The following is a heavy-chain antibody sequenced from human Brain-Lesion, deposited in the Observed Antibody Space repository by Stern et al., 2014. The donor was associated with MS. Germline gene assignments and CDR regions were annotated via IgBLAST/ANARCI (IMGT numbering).Heavy chain of an antibody. V-gene: IGHV1-8*01. CDR3: ARAVRNQLLSEY. CDR1: GYTFGSYA. Sequence: QVQLVQSGAEVKKPGASVKVSCKASGYTFGSYAIPWVRQASGHGLEWMGWMNPYSGNTGYAQKFKGRVSMTSDPSISTVYMELTSLTSDDTAVYFCARAVRNQLLSEYWGQGTLVTVSS. D-gene: IGHD2-2*01. J-gene: IGHJ4*02. CDR2: MNPYSGNT.